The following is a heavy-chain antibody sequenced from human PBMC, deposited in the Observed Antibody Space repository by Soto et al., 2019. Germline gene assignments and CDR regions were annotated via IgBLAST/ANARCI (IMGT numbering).Heavy chain of an antibody. CDR3: ARDRLCGGDCYLAWFDP. CDR2: ISAYDGNT. J-gene: IGHJ5*02. Sequence: ASVKVSCKASGYTFTSYGISWVRQAPGQGLEWMGWISAYDGNTNYAQKLQGRVTMTTDTSTSTAYMELRSLRSDDTAVYYCARDRLCGGDCYLAWFDPWGQGTLVTVSS. D-gene: IGHD2-21*02. CDR1: GYTFTSYG. V-gene: IGHV1-18*01.